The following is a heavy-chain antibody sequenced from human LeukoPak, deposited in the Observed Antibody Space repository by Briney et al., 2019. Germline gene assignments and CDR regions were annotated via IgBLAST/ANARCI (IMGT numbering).Heavy chain of an antibody. CDR3: AREKGIAAAGLNWFDP. V-gene: IGHV1-18*01. CDR1: GYTFTSYG. Sequence: GASVKVSCKASGYTFTSYGISWVRQAPGQGLERMGWISAYNGNTNYAQKLQGRVTMTTDTSTSTAYMELRSLRSDDTAVYYCAREKGIAAAGLNWFDPWGQGTLVTVSS. CDR2: ISAYNGNT. J-gene: IGHJ5*02. D-gene: IGHD6-13*01.